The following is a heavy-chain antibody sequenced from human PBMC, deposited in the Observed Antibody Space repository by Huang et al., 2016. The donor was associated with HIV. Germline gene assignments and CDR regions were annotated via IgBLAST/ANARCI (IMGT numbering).Heavy chain of an antibody. V-gene: IGHV1-18*01. CDR2: ISVYNGNT. Sequence: QVQLVPSGAEVKKPGASVKVSCKAAGYTFSSFGISWVRQAPGQGLEWVGWISVYNGNTKFAQKVQGRLTMTTDTSTSTAYMELRSLRSDDTAVYYCARGGGIQLWLLGYYYMDVWGNGTTVTVSS. CDR1: GYTFSSFG. J-gene: IGHJ6*03. CDR3: ARGGGIQLWLLGYYYMDV. D-gene: IGHD5-18*01.